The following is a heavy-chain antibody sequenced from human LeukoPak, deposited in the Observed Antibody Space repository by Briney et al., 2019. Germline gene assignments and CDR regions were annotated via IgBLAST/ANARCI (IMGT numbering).Heavy chain of an antibody. Sequence: ASVKVSCKASGYTFTSYGISRVRQAPGQGLEWMGWSSAYNGNTNYAQKLQGRVTMTTDTSTSTAYMELRSLRSDDTAVYYCARDITIFESGFDPWGQGTLVTVSS. D-gene: IGHD3-3*01. V-gene: IGHV1-18*01. J-gene: IGHJ5*02. CDR3: ARDITIFESGFDP. CDR2: SSAYNGNT. CDR1: GYTFTSYG.